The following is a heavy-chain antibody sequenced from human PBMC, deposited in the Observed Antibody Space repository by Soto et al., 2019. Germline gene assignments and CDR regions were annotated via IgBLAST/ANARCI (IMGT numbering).Heavy chain of an antibody. V-gene: IGHV3-43*01. D-gene: IGHD3-22*01. Sequence: PGGSLRLSCAASGFTFDDYTMHWVRQAPGKGLEWVSLISWDGGSTYYADSVKGRFTISRDNSKNSLYLQMNSLRTEDTALYYCAKDVTYYDSSGYYPNYYYGMDVWAQGTKVTVSS. CDR3: AKDVTYYDSSGYYPNYYYGMDV. CDR2: ISWDGGST. J-gene: IGHJ6*02. CDR1: GFTFDDYT.